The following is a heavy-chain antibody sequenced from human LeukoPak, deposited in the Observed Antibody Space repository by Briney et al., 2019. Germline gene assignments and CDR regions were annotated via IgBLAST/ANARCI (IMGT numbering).Heavy chain of an antibody. Sequence: GGSLRLSCAASGFTFSSYWMSWVRQAPGKGLEWVANRKQDGSEKYYVDSVKGRFTISRDNAKNSLYLQMNSLRAEDTAVYYCARGYCSSTSCQKYFQHCGQGTLVTASS. J-gene: IGHJ1*01. D-gene: IGHD2-2*01. V-gene: IGHV3-7*01. CDR2: RKQDGSEK. CDR1: GFTFSSYW. CDR3: ARGYCSSTSCQKYFQH.